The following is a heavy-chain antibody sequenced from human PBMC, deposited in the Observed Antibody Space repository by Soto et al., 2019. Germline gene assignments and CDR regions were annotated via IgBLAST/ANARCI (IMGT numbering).Heavy chain of an antibody. CDR2: IYPGDSDT. V-gene: IGHV5-51*01. J-gene: IGHJ6*02. CDR3: ARQEILTGASVYGMDV. CDR1: GYSFTSYW. D-gene: IGHD3-9*01. Sequence: HGESLKISCKGSGYSFTSYWIGWVRQMPGKGLEWMGIIYPGDSDTRYSPSFQGQVTISADKSISTAYLQWSSLKASDTAMYYCARQEILTGASVYGMDVWGQGTTVTVSS.